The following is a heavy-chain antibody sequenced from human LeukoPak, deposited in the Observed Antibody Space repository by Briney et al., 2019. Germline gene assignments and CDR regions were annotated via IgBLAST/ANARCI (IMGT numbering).Heavy chain of an antibody. D-gene: IGHD1-1*01. V-gene: IGHV4-59*08. J-gene: IGHJ4*02. CDR3: ARHRSPHNYAFDY. Sequence: SETLSLTCTVSDGSISSYYWSWIRQPPGKGLEWIGYIYYSGSTNYNPSLKSRVTISVDTSKNQFSLKLSSVTAADTAVYYCARHRSPHNYAFDYWGQGTLVTVSS. CDR1: DGSISSYY. CDR2: IYYSGST.